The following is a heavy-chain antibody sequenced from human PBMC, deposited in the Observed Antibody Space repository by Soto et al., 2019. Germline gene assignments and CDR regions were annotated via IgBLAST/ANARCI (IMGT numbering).Heavy chain of an antibody. V-gene: IGHV1-69*13. J-gene: IGHJ6*02. CDR2: IIPIFGTA. CDR1: GGTFSSYA. D-gene: IGHD6-13*01. CDR3: ARGDIAAAGTYYYGMDV. Sequence: SVKVSCKASGGTFSSYAISWVRQAPGQGLEWMGGIIPIFGTANYAQKFQGRVTITADESTSTAYMELSSLRSEDTAVYYCARGDIAAAGTYYYGMDVWGQGTTVTVSS.